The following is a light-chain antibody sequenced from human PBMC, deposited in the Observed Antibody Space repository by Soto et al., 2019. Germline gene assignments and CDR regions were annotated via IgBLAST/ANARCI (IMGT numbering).Light chain of an antibody. Sequence: EMVLTQSPATLSLSPGERATLSCRASQSVSNLLAWYQQKPGQAPKLIIYDASNWVTGIPFTFSGSGSGTDFNLTISRLEPEDFAFYYCQQSSNWPPVTFGQATRLESK. V-gene: IGKV3-11*01. CDR2: DAS. CDR3: QQSSNWPPVT. J-gene: IGKJ5*01. CDR1: QSVSNL.